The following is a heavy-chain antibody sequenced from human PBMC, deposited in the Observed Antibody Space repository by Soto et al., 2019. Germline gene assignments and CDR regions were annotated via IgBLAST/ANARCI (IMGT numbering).Heavy chain of an antibody. CDR3: ARVHYYDSSGYYYDY. CDR2: IYYSGTT. Sequence: SETLSLTCTVSGGSISGSKYCWGWIRQPPGKGLEWIGCIYYSGTTYNNPSLRGRATISVDTSKNQFSLKLSSVTAADTAVYYCARVHYYDSSGYYYDYWGQGTLVTVSS. CDR1: GGSISGSKYC. V-gene: IGHV4-39*07. J-gene: IGHJ4*02. D-gene: IGHD3-22*01.